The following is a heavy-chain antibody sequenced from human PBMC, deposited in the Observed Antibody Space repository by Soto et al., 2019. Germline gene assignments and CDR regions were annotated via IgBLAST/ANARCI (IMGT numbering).Heavy chain of an antibody. V-gene: IGHV5-10-1*01. CDR1: GYIFTSYW. CDR2: IDPSDSYN. D-gene: IGHD3-10*01. J-gene: IGHJ6*02. CDR3: AILAGTMVPGVIKQSYYYYGMDV. Sequence: PGESLKISCKGSGYIFTSYWISGGRQMPGKGLEWMVRIDPSDSYNNYSPSFQGHVTISAYKSLSTAYLQWSSLKASDTAMYYCAILAGTMVPGVIKQSYYYYGMDVSGQGTTVTVSS.